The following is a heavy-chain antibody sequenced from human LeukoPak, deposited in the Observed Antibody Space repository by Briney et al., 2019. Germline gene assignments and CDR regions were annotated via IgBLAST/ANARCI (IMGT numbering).Heavy chain of an antibody. J-gene: IGHJ4*02. D-gene: IGHD2-15*01. Sequence: GGSLRLSCAASAFNFDDYGMSWVRQVPGKGLEWVSGINLNGGSIGYADSVKGRFTISRDNAKNSLYLQMNSLRVEDTAFYYCARDSVVGVATWDYWGQGTLVTVSS. CDR2: INLNGGSI. V-gene: IGHV3-20*04. CDR3: ARDSVVGVATWDY. CDR1: AFNFDDYG.